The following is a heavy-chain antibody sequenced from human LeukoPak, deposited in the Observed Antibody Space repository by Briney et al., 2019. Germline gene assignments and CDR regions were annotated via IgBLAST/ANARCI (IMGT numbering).Heavy chain of an antibody. J-gene: IGHJ4*02. CDR3: ARARHFTFDH. D-gene: IGHD2/OR15-2a*01. CDR2: IYYSGST. CDR1: GGSISSSSYY. Sequence: PSETLSLTCTVSGGSISSSSYYWGWIRQPPGKGLEWIGSIYYSGSTYYNPSLKSRVTISVGTSKNQFSLKLSSVTAADTAVYYCARARHFTFDHWGQGTLVTVSS. V-gene: IGHV4-39*07.